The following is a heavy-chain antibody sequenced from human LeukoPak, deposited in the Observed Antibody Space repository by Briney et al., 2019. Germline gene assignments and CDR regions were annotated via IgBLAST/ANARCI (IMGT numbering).Heavy chain of an antibody. V-gene: IGHV4-31*03. CDR1: GGSISSGGYY. D-gene: IGHD3-10*01. CDR3: ARDPLWPRYFDL. CDR2: IYYSGST. Sequence: SETLSLTCTVSGGSISSGGYYWSWIRQHPGKGLEWIGYIYYSGSTYYNPSLKSRVTISVDTSKNQFSLKLSSVTAADTAVYYCARDPLWPRYFDLWGRGTLVTVSS. J-gene: IGHJ2*01.